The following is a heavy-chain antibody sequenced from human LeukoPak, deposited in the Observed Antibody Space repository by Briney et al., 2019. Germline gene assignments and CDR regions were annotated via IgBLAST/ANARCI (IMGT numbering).Heavy chain of an antibody. CDR2: IYSGGST. J-gene: IGHJ6*02. CDR3: ATHNGDYYYFAMDV. Sequence: GGSLRLSCAASGFTVTNNYMNWVRQAPGKGPEWVSVIYSGGSTYYADSVKGRFTISRDNSKNTLFLQMNSLRAEDTAVYYCATHNGDYYYFAMDVWGQGTTVTVSS. V-gene: IGHV3-66*01. CDR1: GFTVTNNY. D-gene: IGHD4-17*01.